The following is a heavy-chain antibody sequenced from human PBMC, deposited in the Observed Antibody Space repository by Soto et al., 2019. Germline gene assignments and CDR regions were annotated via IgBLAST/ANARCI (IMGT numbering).Heavy chain of an antibody. CDR2: ISAHNGDT. J-gene: IGHJ6*02. CDR1: GYRFTNYG. Sequence: QVQLVQSGAEVKKPGASVKVSCKASGYRFTNYGISWVRQAPGQGLEWMGWISAHNGDTNFAQKFQDRVTITTDTSTNTAYMELRSLTSDDTAVYYCARGYDILTGLYYYYGMDVWGQGTTVTVSS. V-gene: IGHV1-18*01. D-gene: IGHD3-9*01. CDR3: ARGYDILTGLYYYYGMDV.